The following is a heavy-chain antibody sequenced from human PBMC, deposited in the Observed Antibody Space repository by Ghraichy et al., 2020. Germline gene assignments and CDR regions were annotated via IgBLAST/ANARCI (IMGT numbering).Heavy chain of an antibody. J-gene: IGHJ4*02. CDR1: GFTFSSYA. V-gene: IGHV3-23*01. D-gene: IGHD3-22*01. Sequence: GESLNISCAASGFTFSSYAMSWVRQAPGKGLEWVSAISGSGGSTYYADSVKGRFTISRDNSKNTLYLQMNSLRAEDTAVYYCANHYDSSGYWEGYFDYWGQGTLVTVSS. CDR2: ISGSGGST. CDR3: ANHYDSSGYWEGYFDY.